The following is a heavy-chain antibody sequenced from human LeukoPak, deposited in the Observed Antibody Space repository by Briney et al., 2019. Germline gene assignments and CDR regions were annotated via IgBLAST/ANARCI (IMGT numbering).Heavy chain of an antibody. CDR2: ISSSSSYI. CDR1: GFTFSSYS. J-gene: IGHJ4*02. Sequence: GGSLRLSCAASGFTFSSYSMNWVRQAPGKGLEWVSSISSSSSYIYYADSVKGRFTISRDNAKNSLYPQMNSLRAEDTAVYYCARDLALTYYDFWSGYYAHYFDYWGQGTLVTVSS. V-gene: IGHV3-21*01. D-gene: IGHD3-3*01. CDR3: ARDLALTYYDFWSGYYAHYFDY.